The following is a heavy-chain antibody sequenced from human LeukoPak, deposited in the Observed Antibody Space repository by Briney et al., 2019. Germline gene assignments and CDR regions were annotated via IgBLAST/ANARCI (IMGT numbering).Heavy chain of an antibody. J-gene: IGHJ4*02. CDR2: INHSGST. CDR3: AREEYSSTVTNY. V-gene: IGHV4-34*01. Sequence: RPSETLSLTCAVYGGSFSGYYWSWIRQPPGKGLEWIGEINHSGSTNYNPSLKSRVTISVDTSKNQFSLKLSSVTAADTAVYYCAREEYSSTVTNYWGQGTLVTVSS. D-gene: IGHD4-17*01. CDR1: GGSFSGYY.